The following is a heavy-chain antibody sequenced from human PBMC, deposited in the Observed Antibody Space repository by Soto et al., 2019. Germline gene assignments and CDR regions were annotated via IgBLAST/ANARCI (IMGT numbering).Heavy chain of an antibody. CDR2: ISYDGSNK. Sequence: PGGSLRLSCAASGFTFSSYAMHWVRQAPGKGLEWVAVISYDGSNKYYADSVKGRFTISRDNSKNTLYLQMNSLRAEDTAVYYCARAASGYYSCFDYWGQGTLVTVSS. J-gene: IGHJ4*02. V-gene: IGHV3-30-3*01. D-gene: IGHD3-22*01. CDR1: GFTFSSYA. CDR3: ARAASGYYSCFDY.